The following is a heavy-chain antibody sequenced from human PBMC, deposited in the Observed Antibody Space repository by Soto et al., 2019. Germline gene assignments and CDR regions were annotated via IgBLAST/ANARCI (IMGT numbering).Heavy chain of an antibody. D-gene: IGHD3-3*01. V-gene: IGHV3-33*01. CDR1: GFTFSTYG. CDR3: ARSRVVSQSWDYYYYGRDV. J-gene: IGHJ6*02. CDR2: IWYDGSNK. Sequence: QVQLVESGGGVVQPGRSLRLSCAASGFTFSTYGMHWVRQAPGKGLEWVAVIWYDGSNKYYADSVKGRFTISRDNSKNTLYLHINSLGADDTAAYSCARSRVVSQSWDYYYYGRDVWGQGTTVTVS.